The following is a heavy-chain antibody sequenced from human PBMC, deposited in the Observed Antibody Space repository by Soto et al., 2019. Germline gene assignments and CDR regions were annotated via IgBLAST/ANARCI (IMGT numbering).Heavy chain of an antibody. D-gene: IGHD6-19*01. CDR2: IYYSGST. V-gene: IGHV4-39*01. J-gene: IGHJ4*02. CDR1: GGSISSSSYY. Sequence: PSETLSLTCTVSGGSISSSSYYWGWIRQPPGKGLEWIGSIYYSGSTYYNPSLKSRVTIPVDTSKNQFSLKLSSVTAADTAVYYCARQGYSSGWFHFDYWGQGTLVTVSS. CDR3: ARQGYSSGWFHFDY.